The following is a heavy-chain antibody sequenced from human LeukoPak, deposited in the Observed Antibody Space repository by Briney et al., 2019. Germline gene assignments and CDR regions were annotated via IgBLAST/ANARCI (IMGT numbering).Heavy chain of an antibody. CDR2: IYYSGST. V-gene: IGHV4-59*01. CDR1: GGSISSYY. J-gene: IGHJ5*02. CDR3: ARARPPNNWFDP. Sequence: SETLSLTCTVSGGSISSYYWSWIRQPPGKGLEWIGYIYYSGSTNYNPSLKSRVTISVDTSKNQFSLKLSSVTAADTAVYYCARARPPNNWFDPWGQGTLVTVSS.